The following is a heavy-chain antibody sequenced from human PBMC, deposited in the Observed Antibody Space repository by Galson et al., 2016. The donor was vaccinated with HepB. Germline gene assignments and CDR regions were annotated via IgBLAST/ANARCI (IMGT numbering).Heavy chain of an antibody. J-gene: IGHJ4*02. CDR2: IKQDGSEE. CDR3: AGHTGWLLHN. CDR1: GFTFSSYW. V-gene: IGHV3-7*01. Sequence: SLRLSCAASGFTFSSYWMNWVRQAPGKGLEWVANIKQDGSEEYYVDSVKGRFTISRDNAKNSVYLQMNSLRAEDTAVYFCAGHTGWLLHNWGQGTLVTVSS. D-gene: IGHD2-15*01.